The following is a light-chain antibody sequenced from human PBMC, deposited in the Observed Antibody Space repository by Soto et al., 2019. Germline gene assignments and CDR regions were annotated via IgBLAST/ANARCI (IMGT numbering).Light chain of an antibody. J-gene: IGKJ4*01. V-gene: IGKV3-15*01. Sequence: EIVMTQSPATLSVSPGERATLSCRASQSVSSNLAWYKQKPGQGPRLLIYGASTRATDIPGRFSGSGSGTDFTLTISSLQSEDFEVYYCQQYNDWPLTFGGGTKVDIK. CDR2: GAS. CDR3: QQYNDWPLT. CDR1: QSVSSN.